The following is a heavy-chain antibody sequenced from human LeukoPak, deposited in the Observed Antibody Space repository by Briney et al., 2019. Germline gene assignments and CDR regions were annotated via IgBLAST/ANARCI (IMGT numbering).Heavy chain of an antibody. CDR2: IRTYDGNT. CDR3: AKMGASSGYSPIDY. CDR1: GYSFTSYG. J-gene: IGHJ4*02. Sequence: GASVKVSCKASGYSFTSYGFSWVRQAPGQGLEWMGWIRTYDGNTNYAQKVQGRVTMTTDSSTSTAYMELSTLRSDDTAVYYCAKMGASSGYSPIDYWGQGTLVTVSS. D-gene: IGHD3-22*01. V-gene: IGHV1-18*01.